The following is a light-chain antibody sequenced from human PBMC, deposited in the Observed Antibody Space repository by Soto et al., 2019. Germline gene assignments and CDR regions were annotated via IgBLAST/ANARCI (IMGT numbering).Light chain of an antibody. CDR2: GAS. J-gene: IGKJ1*01. V-gene: IGKV3-20*01. Sequence: EIVLTQSPGTLSLSPGERATLSCRASQSVSSNYLAWYQRKPGQAPRLLIYGASSRATGIPNRFSGSGSGTDFTLTITRLEPVDFAVYYCQQDGSSPPTFGQGTKVEIK. CDR3: QQDGSSPPT. CDR1: QSVSSNY.